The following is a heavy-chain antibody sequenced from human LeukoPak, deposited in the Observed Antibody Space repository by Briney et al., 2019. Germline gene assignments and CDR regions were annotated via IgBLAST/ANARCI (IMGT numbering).Heavy chain of an antibody. J-gene: IGHJ6*03. CDR3: ASGGSSWYLFPYYYYMDV. CDR2: IYYSGSP. D-gene: IGHD6-13*01. CDR1: GGSISSSSYY. Sequence: SETLSLTCTVSGGSISSSSYYWGWIRQPPGKGLEWIGSIYYSGSPYYNPSLKSRVTISVDTSKKQFSLKLSSVTAADTAVYYCASGGSSWYLFPYYYYMDVWGKGTTVTVSS. V-gene: IGHV4-39*01.